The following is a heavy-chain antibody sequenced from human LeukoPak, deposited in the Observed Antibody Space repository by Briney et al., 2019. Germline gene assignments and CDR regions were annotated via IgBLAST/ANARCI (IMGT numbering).Heavy chain of an antibody. CDR3: ARAGILEWLLWKNYFDY. J-gene: IGHJ4*02. Sequence: SETLSLTCAVYGGSFSGYYWSWIRQPPGKGLEWIGEINHSGSTNYNPSLKGRVTISVDTSKNQFSLKLSSVTAADTAVYYCARAGILEWLLWKNYFDYWGQGTLVTVSS. CDR1: GGSFSGYY. CDR2: INHSGST. V-gene: IGHV4-34*01. D-gene: IGHD3-3*01.